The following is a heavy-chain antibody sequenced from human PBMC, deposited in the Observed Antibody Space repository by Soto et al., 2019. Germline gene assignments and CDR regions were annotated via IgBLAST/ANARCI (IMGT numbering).Heavy chain of an antibody. CDR2: IYFSGRT. CDR3: AREPTI. J-gene: IGHJ4*02. D-gene: IGHD1-26*01. CDR1: GGSVSGGSYY. V-gene: IGHV4-61*01. Sequence: LSLTCTVSGGSVSGGSYYWNWIRQPPGKGLEWIGYIYFSGRTNYNPSLKSRVTISIDTSKNQFSLKLSSVTAADTAVYYCAREPTIWGQGTLVTVSS.